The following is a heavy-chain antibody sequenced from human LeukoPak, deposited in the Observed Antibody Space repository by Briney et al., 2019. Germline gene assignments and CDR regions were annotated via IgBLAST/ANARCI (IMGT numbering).Heavy chain of an antibody. Sequence: GASVKVSCKASGYSFPSYGISWVRQAPGQGPEWMGWISPYNDNTNYAQKLQGRATLTTDTSTSTAYMELRSLRSDDTAVYYCARHFYGSGTYYDFDYWGQGTLVTVSS. CDR2: ISPYNDNT. CDR3: ARHFYGSGTYYDFDY. J-gene: IGHJ4*02. CDR1: GYSFPSYG. V-gene: IGHV1-18*01. D-gene: IGHD3-10*01.